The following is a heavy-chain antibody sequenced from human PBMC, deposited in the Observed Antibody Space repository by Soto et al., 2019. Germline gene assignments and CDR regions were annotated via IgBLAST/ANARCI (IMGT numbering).Heavy chain of an antibody. J-gene: IGHJ4*02. V-gene: IGHV4-4*07. CDR2: VFSSVSA. D-gene: IGHD2-21*02. CDR1: GVTVRSYT. CDR3: ARDGMTTGDA. Sequence: PSETLSLTCIVSGVTVRSYTWSWVRQPANKGLERIGRVFSSVSATYNPPPKSRVSISMDTPENRISLKLDSVTAADAGVYFCARDGMTTGDAWGPGTLVAVYS.